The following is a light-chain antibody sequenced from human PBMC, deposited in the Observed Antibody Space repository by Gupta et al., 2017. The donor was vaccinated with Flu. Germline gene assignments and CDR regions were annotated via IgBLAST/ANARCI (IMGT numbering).Light chain of an antibody. CDR3: QQNGRSPRT. V-gene: IGKV3-20*01. CDR2: GSS. J-gene: IGKJ1*01. CDR1: QSVSSNY. Sequence: EIALTQTPGTLSLSPGERATLSCRASQSVSSNYLAWYQQKPGQAPRLLIYGSSSRAAGIPDRSSGSGAATYFTLIISRLEPEYVALYYCQQNGRSPRTFGQGTKVEIK.